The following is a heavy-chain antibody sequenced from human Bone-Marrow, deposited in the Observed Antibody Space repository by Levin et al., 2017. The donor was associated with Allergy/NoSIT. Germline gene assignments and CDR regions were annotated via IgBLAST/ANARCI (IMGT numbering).Heavy chain of an antibody. CDR2: ITSSSSYI. CDR3: ARGLEYSGLP. V-gene: IGHV3-21*01. Sequence: GESLRLSCAASGFTFSTYTMNWVRQAPGKGLDWVSSITSSSSYIYYADSVKGRFTISRDNAKNSLYLQMNSLRVEDTAVYYCARGLEYSGLPWGQGTLVTVSS. J-gene: IGHJ5*02. D-gene: IGHD5-12*01. CDR1: GFTFSTYT.